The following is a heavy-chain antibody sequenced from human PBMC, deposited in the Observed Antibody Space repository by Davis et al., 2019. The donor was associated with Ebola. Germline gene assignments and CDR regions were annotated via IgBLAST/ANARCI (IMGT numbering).Heavy chain of an antibody. CDR3: ARAPEDYDSSGYYYVGVDY. Sequence: ASVKVSCKASGYTFTSYGITWVRQAPGQGLEWMGWINPHNGNTNYAQKLQGRVTMTTDTSTSTAYMELRSLRSDDTAVYYCARAPEDYDSSGYYYVGVDYWGQGTLVTVSS. V-gene: IGHV1-18*04. D-gene: IGHD3-22*01. CDR2: INPHNGNT. J-gene: IGHJ4*02. CDR1: GYTFTSYG.